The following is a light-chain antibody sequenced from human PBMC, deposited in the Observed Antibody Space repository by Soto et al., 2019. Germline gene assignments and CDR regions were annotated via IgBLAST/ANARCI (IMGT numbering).Light chain of an antibody. Sequence: DVVMTQSPLSLPVTLGQPASISCTSSQSLVASDGDTYLNWFQQRPGQSPRRLIYKVSNRDSGVPDRFSGSGSGTDFTLKISRVEAEDVGVYYCMQGTHWPPWTFGQGTKVEIK. CDR2: KVS. J-gene: IGKJ1*01. CDR1: QSLVASDGDTY. CDR3: MQGTHWPPWT. V-gene: IGKV2-30*01.